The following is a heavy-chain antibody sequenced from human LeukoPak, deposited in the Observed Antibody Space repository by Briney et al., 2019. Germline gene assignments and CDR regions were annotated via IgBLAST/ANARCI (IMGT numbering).Heavy chain of an antibody. CDR1: GFTFSSYG. CDR2: IWYDGSNK. CDR3: AKGGVAPSEFDP. J-gene: IGHJ5*02. D-gene: IGHD3-10*01. Sequence: GGSLRLSCAASGFTFSSYGMHWVRQAPGKGLEWVAVIWYDGSNKYYADSVKGRFTISRDNSKNTLYLQMNSLRAEDTAVYYCAKGGVAPSEFDPWGQGTLVTVSS. V-gene: IGHV3-30*02.